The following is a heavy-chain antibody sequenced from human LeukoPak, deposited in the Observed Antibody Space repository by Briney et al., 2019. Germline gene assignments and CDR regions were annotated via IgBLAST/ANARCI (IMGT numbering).Heavy chain of an antibody. CDR1: GYTFTGYY. J-gene: IGHJ5*02. CDR2: INPNSGGT. Sequence: ASVKVSCKASGYTFTGYYMHWVRQAPGQGLEWMGWINPNSGGTNYAQKFQGWVTMTRDTSISTAYMELSRLRSDDTAVYYCARDNQPHYYDSSGYYWIWFDPWGQGTLVTVSS. V-gene: IGHV1-2*04. D-gene: IGHD3-22*01. CDR3: ARDNQPHYYDSSGYYWIWFDP.